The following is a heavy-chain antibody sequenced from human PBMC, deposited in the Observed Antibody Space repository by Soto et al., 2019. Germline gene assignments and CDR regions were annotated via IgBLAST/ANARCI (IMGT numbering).Heavy chain of an antibody. J-gene: IGHJ5*02. D-gene: IGHD3-10*01. Sequence: LSLTCAVSGGSISSSSYYWGWIRQPPGQGLEWSGSIYYSGSTYYNPSLKSRVTISVDTSKNQFSLKLSSVTAADTAVYYCARLITMVRGVMIPPWFDPWGQGTLVTVSS. CDR2: IYYSGST. CDR3: ARLITMVRGVMIPPWFDP. CDR1: GGSISSSSYY. V-gene: IGHV4-39*01.